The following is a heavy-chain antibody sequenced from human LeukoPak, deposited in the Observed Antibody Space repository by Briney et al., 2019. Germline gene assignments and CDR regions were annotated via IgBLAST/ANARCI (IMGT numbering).Heavy chain of an antibody. Sequence: PGGSLRLSCAASGFTFSSYGMHWVRQAPGKGLEWVAFIRYDGSNKYYADSVKGRFTISRDNSKNTLYLQMNSLRAEDTAVYYCRAMVRGVIRKDYWGQGTLVTVSS. CDR2: IRYDGSNK. CDR1: GFTFSSYG. V-gene: IGHV3-30*02. CDR3: RAMVRGVIRKDY. D-gene: IGHD3-10*01. J-gene: IGHJ4*02.